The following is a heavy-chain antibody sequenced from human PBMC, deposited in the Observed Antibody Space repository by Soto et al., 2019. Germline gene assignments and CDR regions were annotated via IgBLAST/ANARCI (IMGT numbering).Heavy chain of an antibody. CDR1: GFTFSSYA. CDR2: ISYDGSNK. D-gene: IGHD3-16*01. V-gene: IGHV3-30-3*01. Sequence: GGSLRLSCAASGFTFSSYAMHWVRQAPGKGLEWVAVISYDGSNKYYADSVKGRFTISRDNSKNTLYLQMNSLRAEDTAVYYCARDYWGRYGLYYYYYGMDVWGQGTTVTVSS. J-gene: IGHJ6*02. CDR3: ARDYWGRYGLYYYYYGMDV.